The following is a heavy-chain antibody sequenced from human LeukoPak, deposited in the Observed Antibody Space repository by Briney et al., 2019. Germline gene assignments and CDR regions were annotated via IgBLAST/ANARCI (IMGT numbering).Heavy chain of an antibody. Sequence: GGSLRLSCAASGFTVSSNYMSWVRQAPGKGLEWVSVIYSGGSTYYADSVKGRFTIPRDNSKNTLYLQMNSLRAEDTAVYYCARDHIAAAGTSFDYWGQGTLVTVSS. D-gene: IGHD6-13*01. J-gene: IGHJ4*02. CDR2: IYSGGST. CDR1: GFTVSSNY. CDR3: ARDHIAAAGTSFDY. V-gene: IGHV3-66*01.